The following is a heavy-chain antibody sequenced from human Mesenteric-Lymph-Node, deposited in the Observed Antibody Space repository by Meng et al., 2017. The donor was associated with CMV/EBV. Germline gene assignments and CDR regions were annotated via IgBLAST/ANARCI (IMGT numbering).Heavy chain of an antibody. CDR2: INHSGST. CDR1: YFRGYY. CDR3: ARGRPGYCSGGSCYQPFDY. V-gene: IGHV4-34*01. Sequence: YFRGYYWRWIRQPPGKGLEWIGEINHSGSTNYNPSLKSRVTISVDTSKNQFSLKLSSVTAADTAVYYCARGRPGYCSGGSCYQPFDYWGQGTLVTVSS. J-gene: IGHJ4*02. D-gene: IGHD2-15*01.